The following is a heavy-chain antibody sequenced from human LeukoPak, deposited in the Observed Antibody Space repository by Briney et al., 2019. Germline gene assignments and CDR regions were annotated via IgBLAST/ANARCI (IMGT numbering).Heavy chain of an antibody. CDR3: ARDVTSRTGYGYGYGAFDI. D-gene: IGHD5-18*01. J-gene: IGHJ3*02. CDR1: GLTFGDYY. CDR2: ISSSGTPI. V-gene: IGHV3-11*04. Sequence: GGSLRLSCAASGLTFGDYYMSWIRQAPGKGLEWVSYISSSGTPIYYADSVKGRFTISTDDAKNSLYLQMNSLRAEDTAVYFCARDVTSRTGYGYGYGAFDIWGQGTMVTVSS.